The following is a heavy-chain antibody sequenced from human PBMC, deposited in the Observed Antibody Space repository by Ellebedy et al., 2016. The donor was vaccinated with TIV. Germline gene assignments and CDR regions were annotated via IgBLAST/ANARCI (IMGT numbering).Heavy chain of an antibody. V-gene: IGHV3-23*01. Sequence: PGGSLRLSCAASGFTFSSFAMNWVRQAPGKGLEWVSFISGSAGSTYYADSVKGRFTISRDNSKNTLYLQMNSLRVEDTARYYCASNVDTAKVRGNYWGQGTLVTVPS. CDR3: ASNVDTAKVRGNY. D-gene: IGHD5-18*01. CDR1: GFTFSSFA. CDR2: ISGSAGST. J-gene: IGHJ4*02.